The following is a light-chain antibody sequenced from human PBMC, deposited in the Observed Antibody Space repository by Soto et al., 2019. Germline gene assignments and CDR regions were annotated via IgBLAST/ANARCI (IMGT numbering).Light chain of an antibody. V-gene: IGKV3-11*01. J-gene: IGKJ1*01. Sequence: EIVLTQSPATLSLCPGERATLSCRASQSVSSYLAWYQQKPGQAPRLLIYDASNRATGIPARFSGSGSGTDFTLTISSLEPEDFAVYYCQQRSNWLGTFGQGTKVEIK. CDR2: DAS. CDR1: QSVSSY. CDR3: QQRSNWLGT.